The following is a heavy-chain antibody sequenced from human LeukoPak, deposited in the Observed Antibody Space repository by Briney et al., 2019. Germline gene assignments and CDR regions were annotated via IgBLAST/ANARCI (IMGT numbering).Heavy chain of an antibody. D-gene: IGHD7-27*01. Sequence: GGSLRLSCRASGFTFSDHYMTWVRQAPGKGLEYISYLSNTGSDSFYADSVKGRFSISRDNAEKSLYLQMNDLRAEDTAVYYCARGHWGLDYWGQGTLVTVSS. J-gene: IGHJ4*02. V-gene: IGHV3-11*01. CDR3: ARGHWGLDY. CDR1: GFTFSDHY. CDR2: LSNTGSDS.